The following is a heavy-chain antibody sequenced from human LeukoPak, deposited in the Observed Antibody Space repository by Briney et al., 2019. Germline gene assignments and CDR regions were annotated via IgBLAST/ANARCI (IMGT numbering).Heavy chain of an antibody. Sequence: PSETLSLTCTVSGGSISSYYWSWIRQPPGKGLEWIGYIYYSGSTNYNPSLKSRVTISVDTSKNQFSLKLSSVTAADTAVYYCARHSPSNYYYGSGSYYKRDWYFDLWGRGTLVTVSS. CDR2: IYYSGST. V-gene: IGHV4-59*08. CDR3: ARHSPSNYYYGSGSYYKRDWYFDL. D-gene: IGHD3-10*01. J-gene: IGHJ2*01. CDR1: GGSISSYY.